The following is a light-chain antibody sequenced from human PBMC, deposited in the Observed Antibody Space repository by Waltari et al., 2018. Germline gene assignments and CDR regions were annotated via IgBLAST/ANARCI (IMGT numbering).Light chain of an antibody. Sequence: ETVMTQSPGTLSVSTGDRVTLSCRASQSVSSELAWYQQKPGQSPRLLIYGASTRVTSIPARFSGSGSVTEFTLTISSLQSEDFAVYYCQQYDDWPLTFGGGTQVEIK. CDR1: QSVSSE. J-gene: IGKJ4*01. CDR3: QQYDDWPLT. V-gene: IGKV3-15*01. CDR2: GAS.